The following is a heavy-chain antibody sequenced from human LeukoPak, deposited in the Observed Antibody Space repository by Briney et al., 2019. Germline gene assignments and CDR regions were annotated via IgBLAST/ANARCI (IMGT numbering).Heavy chain of an antibody. D-gene: IGHD2-15*01. CDR1: GYTFTGYY. Sequence: APVKVSCKASGYTFTGYYMHWVRQAPGQGLEWMGWINPNSGGTNYAQKFQGRVTMTRDTSISTAYMELSRLRSDDTAVYYCAIFESAATVFDYWGQGTLVTVSS. CDR2: INPNSGGT. V-gene: IGHV1-2*02. J-gene: IGHJ4*02. CDR3: AIFESAATVFDY.